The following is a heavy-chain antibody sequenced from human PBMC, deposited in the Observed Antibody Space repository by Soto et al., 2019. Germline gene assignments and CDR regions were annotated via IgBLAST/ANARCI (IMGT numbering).Heavy chain of an antibody. CDR2: ISYDGSNK. CDR3: AKANGYSYGSAVDC. CDR1: GFTFSSYG. D-gene: IGHD5-18*01. V-gene: IGHV3-30*18. J-gene: IGHJ4*02. Sequence: QVQLVESGGGVVQPGRSLRLSCAASGFTFSSYGIHWVRQAPGKGLEWVAVISYDGSNKYYADSAKGRFTISRDNSKNTLYLQMNTLRVEDTAVYYCAKANGYSYGSAVDCWGQGTLVTVSS.